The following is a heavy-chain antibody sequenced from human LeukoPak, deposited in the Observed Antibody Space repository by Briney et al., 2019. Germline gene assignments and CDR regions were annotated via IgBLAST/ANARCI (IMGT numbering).Heavy chain of an antibody. Sequence: PGGSLRLSCAASGFTFSSYWMHWVRQGPGKGLVWVSRINSDGSSISYADSVKGRFTISRDNARNTLYLQMSSLRAEDTAVYYCVEHDYGDYWGQGTLVTVSS. J-gene: IGHJ4*02. D-gene: IGHD1/OR15-1a*01. CDR3: VEHDYGDY. CDR1: GFTFSSYW. CDR2: INSDGSSI. V-gene: IGHV3-74*01.